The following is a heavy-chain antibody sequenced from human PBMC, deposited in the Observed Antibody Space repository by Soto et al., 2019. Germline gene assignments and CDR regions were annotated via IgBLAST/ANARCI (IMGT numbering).Heavy chain of an antibody. V-gene: IGHV1-69*02. CDR2: IIPILGIA. D-gene: IGHD3-10*01. CDR3: SSETPGGDV. Sequence: QVQLVQSGAEVKKPGSSVKVSCKASGGTFSSYTISWVRQAPGQGLEWMGRIIPILGIADYAQKFQGRVTITADKSTSTAYMELSSLRAEDTAVSYCSSETPGGDVWGQGTTVTVSS. J-gene: IGHJ6*02. CDR1: GGTFSSYT.